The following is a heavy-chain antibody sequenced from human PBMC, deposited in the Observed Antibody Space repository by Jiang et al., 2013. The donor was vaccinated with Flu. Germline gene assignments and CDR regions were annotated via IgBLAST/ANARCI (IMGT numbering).Heavy chain of an antibody. D-gene: IGHD4-17*01. CDR3: AKDPFYGDYDRRWDY. CDR2: ISGSGGST. CDR1: GFTFSSYA. J-gene: IGHJ4*02. Sequence: CAASGFTFSSYAMSWVRQAPGKGLEWVSAISGSGGSTYYADSVKGRFTISRDNSKNTLYLQMNSLRAEDTAVYYCAKDPFYGDYDRRWDYWGQGTLVTVSS. V-gene: IGHV3-23*01.